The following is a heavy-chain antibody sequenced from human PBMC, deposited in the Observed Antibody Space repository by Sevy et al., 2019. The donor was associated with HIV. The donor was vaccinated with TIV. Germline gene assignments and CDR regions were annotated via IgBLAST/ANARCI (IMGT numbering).Heavy chain of an antibody. D-gene: IGHD5-18*01. CDR1: RGSFTGYY. J-gene: IGHJ4*02. CDR3: ARGVGNSYGYDPDY. V-gene: IGHV4-34*01. Sequence: SETLSLTCAVYRGSFTGYYWSWIRQPPGKGLEWIGEINHSGSTTYNPSLKSRVTISIDTSKNQFSLRLTSVTAADTAVYYCARGVGNSYGYDPDYWGQGTLVTVSS. CDR2: INHSGST.